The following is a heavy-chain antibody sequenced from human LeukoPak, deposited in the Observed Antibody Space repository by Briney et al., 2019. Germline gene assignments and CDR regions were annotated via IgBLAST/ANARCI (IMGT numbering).Heavy chain of an antibody. Sequence: PGGSLRLSCAASGFTFSSYAMTWVRQAPGKGLEWVSAISGSSGSTYYADSVKGRFTISRDNSQNTLYLQMNSLRAGDTAVYYCAKTPWIGEYYFDYWGQGTLVTVSS. CDR3: AKTPWIGEYYFDY. CDR1: GFTFSSYA. D-gene: IGHD3-16*01. J-gene: IGHJ4*02. V-gene: IGHV3-23*01. CDR2: ISGSSGST.